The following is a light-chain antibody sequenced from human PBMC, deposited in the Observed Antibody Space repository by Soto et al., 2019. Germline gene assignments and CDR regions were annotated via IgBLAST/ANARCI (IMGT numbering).Light chain of an antibody. CDR3: QQYNDWPPYT. CDR2: GAS. V-gene: IGKV3-15*01. Sequence: EGVMTQSPATLSVSPGERATLSCRASQTISTNLAWYQQKPGQAPRLLIYGASTRATAIPARFSGSGSGTEFTRTSSSLQSEDVAVYYCQQYNDWPPYTFGQGTKLHIK. CDR1: QTISTN. J-gene: IGKJ2*01.